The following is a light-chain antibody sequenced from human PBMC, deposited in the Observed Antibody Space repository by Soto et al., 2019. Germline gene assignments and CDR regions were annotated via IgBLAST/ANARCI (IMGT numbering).Light chain of an antibody. V-gene: IGLV4-69*01. CDR2: LNSDGSH. J-gene: IGLJ2*01. CDR3: QTWGTGIRV. Sequence: QPVLTQSPSASASLGASVKLTCTLSSGPSSYAIAGHQQQPEKGPRYLMKLNSDGSHSKGDGIPDRFSGSSSGAERYLTISSLQSEDEADYYCQTWGTGIRVFGGGTQLTVL. CDR1: SGPSSYA.